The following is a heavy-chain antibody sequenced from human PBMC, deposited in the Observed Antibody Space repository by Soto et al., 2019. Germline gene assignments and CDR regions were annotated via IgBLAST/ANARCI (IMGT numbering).Heavy chain of an antibody. CDR3: EKGGASIADRPEVPSQSFDI. CDR2: ISGSGGST. D-gene: IGHD6-6*01. CDR1: GFTFSSYA. V-gene: IGHV3-23*01. J-gene: IGHJ3*02. Sequence: PGGSLRLSCAASGFTFSSYAMSWVRQAPGKGLEWVSAISGSGGSTYYADSVKGRFTISRDNSKNTLYLQMNSLRAEDAAVSYWEKGGASIADRPEVPSQSFDIWGQGTMVTVSS.